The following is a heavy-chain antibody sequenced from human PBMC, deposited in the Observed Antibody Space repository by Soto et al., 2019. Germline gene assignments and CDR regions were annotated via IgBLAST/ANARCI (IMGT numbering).Heavy chain of an antibody. CDR2: IHSAGGGR. Sequence: GGSLRLSCAASGFTFSSFAMSWVRQAPGKGLEWVSSIHSAGGGRDYADSVKGRLTISRDDSRNTLYLQMDSLRAEDTAVYYCARGSSGAWWFWDYWGQGTLVTVSS. J-gene: IGHJ4*02. CDR3: ARGSSGAWWFWDY. V-gene: IGHV3-23*01. CDR1: GFTFSSFA. D-gene: IGHD3-22*01.